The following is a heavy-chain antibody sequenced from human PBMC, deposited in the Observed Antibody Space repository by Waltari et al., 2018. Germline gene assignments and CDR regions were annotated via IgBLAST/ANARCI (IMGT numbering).Heavy chain of an antibody. CDR2: INQSGST. D-gene: IGHD3-10*01. CDR3: ARWRMVRGVTKHNWFDP. J-gene: IGHJ5*02. Sequence: QVQLQQWGAGLLKPSETLSLTCAVYGGSFSGYYWSWIRQPPGKGLEWIGEINQSGSTNYTPSLKSRVTISVDTSKTQFSLKLSSVTAADTAVYYCARWRMVRGVTKHNWFDPWGQGTLVTVSS. CDR1: GGSFSGYY. V-gene: IGHV4-34*01.